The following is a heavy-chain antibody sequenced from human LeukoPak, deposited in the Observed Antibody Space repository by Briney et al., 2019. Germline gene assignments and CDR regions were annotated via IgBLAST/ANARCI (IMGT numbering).Heavy chain of an antibody. Sequence: SETLSLTCTVSGGSISSSSYYWGWIRQPPGTGLEWIGSIYYSGSTYYNPSLKSRVTISVDTSKNQFSLKLSSVTAADTAVYYCARDGAAAGPYYFDYWGQGTLVTVSS. CDR3: ARDGAAAGPYYFDY. CDR2: IYYSGST. V-gene: IGHV4-39*02. D-gene: IGHD6-13*01. J-gene: IGHJ4*02. CDR1: GGSISSSSYY.